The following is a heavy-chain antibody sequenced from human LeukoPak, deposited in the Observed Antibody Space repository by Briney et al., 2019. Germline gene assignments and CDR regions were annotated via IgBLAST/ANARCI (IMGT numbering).Heavy chain of an antibody. V-gene: IGHV1-8*01. Sequence: ASVTVSCKASGYTFTSYDINWVRQATGQGLEWMGWMNPNSGNTGYAQKFQCRVTMARNASRRTAYMELSSLRSEDTAVYYCARNTAYFNFGMDVWGQGTTVSVSS. J-gene: IGHJ6*02. CDR3: ARNTAYFNFGMDV. CDR2: MNPNSGNT. D-gene: IGHD2/OR15-2a*01. CDR1: GYTFTSYD.